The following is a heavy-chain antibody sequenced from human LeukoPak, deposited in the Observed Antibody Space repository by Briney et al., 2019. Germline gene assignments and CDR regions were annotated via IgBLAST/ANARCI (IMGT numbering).Heavy chain of an antibody. Sequence: GDSLKISCKGSGYSFTSYWIGWVRQKPGKGLEWMGIIYPGDSDTKYSPSFQGKVTISADKSISTAYLQWSSLKASDTAMYYCASSPFRYASRSPEFGYWGQGTLVTVSS. D-gene: IGHD3-22*01. J-gene: IGHJ4*02. CDR1: GYSFTSYW. CDR3: ASSPFRYASRSPEFGY. CDR2: IYPGDSDT. V-gene: IGHV5-51*01.